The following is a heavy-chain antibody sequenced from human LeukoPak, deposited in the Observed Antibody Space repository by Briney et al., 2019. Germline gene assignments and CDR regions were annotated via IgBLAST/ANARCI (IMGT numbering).Heavy chain of an antibody. V-gene: IGHV5-51*01. CDR3: ARHTRDFVDY. D-gene: IGHD3-3*01. J-gene: IGHJ4*02. CDR1: GYNFVSFW. Sequence: GESLKISGNGSGYNFVSFWIGWVSQMPGKGLGWMGIIYPGYSDTRYTPSFHGKVTISADKSISTAYLQWSSLKASDTAMYYCARHTRDFVDYWGQGTLVTVS. CDR2: IYPGYSDT.